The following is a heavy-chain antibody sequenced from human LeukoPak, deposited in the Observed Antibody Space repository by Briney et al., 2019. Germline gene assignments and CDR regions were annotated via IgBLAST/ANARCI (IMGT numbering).Heavy chain of an antibody. J-gene: IGHJ4*02. D-gene: IGHD2-2*01. V-gene: IGHV1-3*01. Sequence: ASVKVSCKASGYTFSTYAMHWVRQAPGQRLEWMGWINAGNGNTKYSQKFQGRVTMTRDTSTSTVYMELSSLRSEDTAVYYCARENIVVVPAAPTFGYWGQGTLVTVSS. CDR1: GYTFSTYA. CDR3: ARENIVVVPAAPTFGY. CDR2: INAGNGNT.